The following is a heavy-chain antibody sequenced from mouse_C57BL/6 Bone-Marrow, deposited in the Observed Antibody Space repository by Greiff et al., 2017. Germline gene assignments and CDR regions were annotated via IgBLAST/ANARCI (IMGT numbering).Heavy chain of an antibody. CDR3: AITTAQY. V-gene: IGHV5-4*01. D-gene: IGHD1-2*01. J-gene: IGHJ2*01. Sequence: VESGGGLVKPGGSLKLSCAASGFTFSSYAMSWVRQTPEKRLEWVATISDGGSYTYYPDNVKGRFTISRDNAKNNLYLQMSHLKSEDTAMYYCAITTAQYWGQGTTLTVSS. CDR1: GFTFSSYA. CDR2: ISDGGSYT.